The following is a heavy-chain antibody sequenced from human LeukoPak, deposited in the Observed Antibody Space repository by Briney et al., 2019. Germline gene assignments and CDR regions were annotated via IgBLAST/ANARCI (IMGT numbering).Heavy chain of an antibody. CDR3: ARQEARDYYYGGLDY. Sequence: AGTLRLSCAASGFTFSSYGMSWVRQAPGKGLEWVSAISGSGGSTYYADSVKGRFTIDRENSKNTVYLQTNSLRPDDTAIYFCARQEARDYYYGGLDYWGQGNLVTVSS. CDR2: ISGSGGST. V-gene: IGHV3-23*01. D-gene: IGHD3-22*01. J-gene: IGHJ4*02. CDR1: GFTFSSYG.